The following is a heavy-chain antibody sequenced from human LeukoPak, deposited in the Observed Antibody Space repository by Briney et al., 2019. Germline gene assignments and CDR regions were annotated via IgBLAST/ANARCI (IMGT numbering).Heavy chain of an antibody. V-gene: IGHV3-30-3*01. CDR3: VRVPGSYYVDFDY. D-gene: IGHD3-10*01. Sequence: PGGSLRLSCAASGFTFSSYAMHWVRQAPGKGLEWVAVISYDGSNKYYADSVKGRFIISRDNAKNTLYLQMNSLRAEDTAVYYCVRVPGSYYVDFDYWGQGTLVTVSS. J-gene: IGHJ4*02. CDR2: ISYDGSNK. CDR1: GFTFSSYA.